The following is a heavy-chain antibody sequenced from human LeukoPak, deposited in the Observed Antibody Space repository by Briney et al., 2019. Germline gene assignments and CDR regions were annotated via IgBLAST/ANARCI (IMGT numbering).Heavy chain of an antibody. CDR1: GFTFSSYA. J-gene: IGHJ4*02. CDR2: ISYEGSNK. V-gene: IGHV3-30*01. Sequence: GGSLRLSCAGSGFTFSSYAMQWVGQAPGKGPEGVAVISYEGSNKYYADSVKGRFTISRDNSKTTLYLQMNSLRAEDTAVYYCARVSARYSSSWYYFDYWGQGTLVTVSS. CDR3: ARVSARYSSSWYYFDY. D-gene: IGHD6-13*01.